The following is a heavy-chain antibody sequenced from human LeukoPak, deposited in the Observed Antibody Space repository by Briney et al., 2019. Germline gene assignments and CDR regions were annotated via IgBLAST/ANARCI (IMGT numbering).Heavy chain of an antibody. Sequence: PGGSLRLSRAASGFTFSSYGMHWVRQAPGKGLEWVAVIWYDGSNKYYADSVKGRFTISRDNSKNTLYLQMNSLRAEDTAVYYCAKDRYDSSGWYGDYFDYWGQGTLVTVSS. CDR3: AKDRYDSSGWYGDYFDY. V-gene: IGHV3-33*06. D-gene: IGHD6-19*01. J-gene: IGHJ4*02. CDR1: GFTFSSYG. CDR2: IWYDGSNK.